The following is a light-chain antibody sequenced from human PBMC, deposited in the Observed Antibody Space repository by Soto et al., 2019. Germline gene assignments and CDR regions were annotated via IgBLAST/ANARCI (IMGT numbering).Light chain of an antibody. V-gene: IGKV3-20*01. CDR2: GVS. CDR1: QSVSIN. Sequence: IVMTQSPATLSVSPGERATLSCRASQSVSINLAWYQQKPGQAPRLLIYGVSTRATGIPDRFSGSGSGTDFTLTISRLDPEDFAVYYCQQYGTSPRTFGQGTKVDIK. J-gene: IGKJ1*01. CDR3: QQYGTSPRT.